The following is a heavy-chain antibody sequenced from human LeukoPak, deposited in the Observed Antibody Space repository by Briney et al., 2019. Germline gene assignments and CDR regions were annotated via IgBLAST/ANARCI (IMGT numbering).Heavy chain of an antibody. D-gene: IGHD1-26*01. CDR3: AKTLYLSGSYHFDY. CDR2: ISSSSSTI. CDR1: GFTFSSYS. V-gene: IGHV3-48*01. J-gene: IGHJ4*02. Sequence: GGSLRLSCAASGFTFSSYSMNWVRQAPGKGLEWVSYISSSSSTIYYADTVKGRFTISRDNAKNSLYLQMNSLRAEDTAVYYCAKTLYLSGSYHFDYWGQGTLVTVSS.